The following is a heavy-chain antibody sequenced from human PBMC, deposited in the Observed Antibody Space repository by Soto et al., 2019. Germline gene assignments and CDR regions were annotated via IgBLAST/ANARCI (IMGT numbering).Heavy chain of an antibody. CDR1: GGTFSSYA. D-gene: IGHD6-13*01. J-gene: IGHJ5*02. Sequence: SVKVSCKASGGTFSSYAISWVRQAPGQGLEWMGGIIPIFGTANYAQKFQGRVTITADKSTSTAYMELSSLRSEDTAVYYCAREVIAAAGSWFDPWGQGTLVTVSS. CDR3: AREVIAAAGSWFDP. V-gene: IGHV1-69*06. CDR2: IIPIFGTA.